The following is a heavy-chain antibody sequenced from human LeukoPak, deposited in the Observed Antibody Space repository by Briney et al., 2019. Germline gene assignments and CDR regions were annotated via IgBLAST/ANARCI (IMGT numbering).Heavy chain of an antibody. CDR3: AKDIAQGYTFGSIEQDY. V-gene: IGHV3-23*01. CDR2: ISESGSGT. Sequence: GGSLRLSCAVSGLTFSRYAMSWVRRAPGKGLEWVSAISESGSGTYYADSVKGRFTISGDNSKDTLSLQMNSLRAEDTAVYYCAKDIAQGYTFGSIEQDYWGQGTLVTVSS. D-gene: IGHD5-18*01. J-gene: IGHJ4*02. CDR1: GLTFSRYA.